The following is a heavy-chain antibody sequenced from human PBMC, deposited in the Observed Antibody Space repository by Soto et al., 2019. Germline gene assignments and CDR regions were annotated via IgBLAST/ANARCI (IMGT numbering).Heavy chain of an antibody. Sequence: ASVKVSCKASGYTFTSYDINWVRQATGQGLEWMGWMNPNSGNTGYAQKFQGRVTMTRNTSISTAYMELSSLRSEDTAVYYCARVCSGGSCYSDAIDIWGQGTMVTVSS. D-gene: IGHD2-15*01. CDR1: GYTFTSYD. CDR2: MNPNSGNT. V-gene: IGHV1-8*01. CDR3: ARVCSGGSCYSDAIDI. J-gene: IGHJ3*02.